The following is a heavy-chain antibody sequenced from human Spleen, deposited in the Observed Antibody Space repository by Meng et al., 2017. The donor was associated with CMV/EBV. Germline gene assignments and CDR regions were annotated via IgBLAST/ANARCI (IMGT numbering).Heavy chain of an antibody. J-gene: IGHJ4*02. CDR3: ARHNGGTYRFDC. V-gene: IGHV4-39*01. CDR2: INHSGST. CDR1: GGSISSSSYY. D-gene: IGHD1-26*01. Sequence: QLQLQESGPGLVKPSETLSLTCTVSGGSISSSSYYWGWIRQPPGKGLEWIGEINHSGSTNYNPSLKSRVTISVDTSKNQFSLQLNSVTPEDTAVYYCARHNGGTYRFDCWGQGTLVTVSS.